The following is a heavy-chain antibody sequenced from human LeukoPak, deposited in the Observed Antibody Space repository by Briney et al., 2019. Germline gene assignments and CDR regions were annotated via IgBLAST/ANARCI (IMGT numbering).Heavy chain of an antibody. CDR3: AKRHSDYSGSYRDAFDI. CDR1: GFTFSSYG. J-gene: IGHJ3*02. CDR2: ISYDGSNK. V-gene: IGHV3-30*18. Sequence: GGSLRLSCAASGFTFSSYGMHWVRQAPGKGLEWVAVISYDGSNKYYADSVKGRFTISRDNSKNTLYLQMNSLRAEDTAVYYCAKRHSDYSGSYRDAFDIWGQGTMVTVSS. D-gene: IGHD1-26*01.